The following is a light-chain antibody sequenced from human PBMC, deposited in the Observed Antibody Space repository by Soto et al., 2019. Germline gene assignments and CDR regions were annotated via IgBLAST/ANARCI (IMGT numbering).Light chain of an antibody. J-gene: IGKJ4*01. Sequence: EIVLTQSPGTLSLSPGERATLSCRASQCVSSSYLAWYQQKPGQAPGLLIYGASSRATCIPDRFSGSGSGTDFTLTISRLEPEDFAVYYCQQYGSSLGVTFGGGTKVDIK. CDR1: QCVSSSY. CDR3: QQYGSSLGVT. CDR2: GAS. V-gene: IGKV3-20*01.